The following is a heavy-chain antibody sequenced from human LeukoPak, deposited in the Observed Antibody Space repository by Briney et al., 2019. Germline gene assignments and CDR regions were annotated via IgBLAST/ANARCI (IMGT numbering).Heavy chain of an antibody. J-gene: IGHJ4*02. V-gene: IGHV3-30*18. D-gene: IGHD6-19*01. CDR1: GFTFSSYG. CDR3: AKDLRWLGDY. CDR2: ISYDGSNK. Sequence: GRSLRLSCAASGFTFSSYGMHWVRQAPGKGLEWVAVISYDGSNKYYADSVKGRFTISRDNSKNTLYLQMNSLRAEDTAVYYCAKDLRWLGDYWGQGTLVTVSS.